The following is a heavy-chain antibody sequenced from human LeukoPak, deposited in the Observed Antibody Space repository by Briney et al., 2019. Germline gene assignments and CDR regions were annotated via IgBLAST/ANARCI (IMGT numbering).Heavy chain of an antibody. CDR2: INPNSGGT. Sequence: ASVKVSCKASGYTFTGYYMHWVRQAPGQGLEWMGWINPNSGGTNYAQKLQGRVTMTRDTSISTAYMELSRLRSDDTAVYYCASVYCSSTSCYSGEYYFDYWGQGTLVTVSS. J-gene: IGHJ4*02. D-gene: IGHD2-2*01. V-gene: IGHV1-2*02. CDR3: ASVYCSSTSCYSGEYYFDY. CDR1: GYTFTGYY.